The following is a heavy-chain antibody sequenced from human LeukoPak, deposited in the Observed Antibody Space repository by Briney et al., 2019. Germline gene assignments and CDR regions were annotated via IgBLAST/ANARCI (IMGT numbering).Heavy chain of an antibody. CDR2: IIPILGIA. J-gene: IGHJ4*02. V-gene: IGHV1-69*04. D-gene: IGHD3-3*01. Sequence: ASVKVSCKASGGTFSSYAISWVRQAPGQGLEWMGRIIPILGIANYAQKFQGRVTITADKSTSTAYMELSSLRSEDTAVYYCARASFGVIVGPDYWGQGTLVTVSS. CDR3: ARASFGVIVGPDY. CDR1: GGTFSSYA.